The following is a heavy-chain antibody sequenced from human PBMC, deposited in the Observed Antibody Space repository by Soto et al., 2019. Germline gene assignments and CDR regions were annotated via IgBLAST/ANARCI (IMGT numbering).Heavy chain of an antibody. CDR2: IYYSGIT. CDR1: GGSTSSGDYY. V-gene: IGHV4-30-4*01. CDR3: ARQYGGYEYYFDY. D-gene: IGHD5-12*01. J-gene: IGHJ4*02. Sequence: QVQLQESGPGLVKPSETLSLTCTVSGGSTSSGDYYWSWIRQPPGKGLGWIGYIYYSGITYYNPSLQNRLTTTQDTSKNQFSLKLRSVTAAATAVYYCARQYGGYEYYFDYSGQGTLVTVSS.